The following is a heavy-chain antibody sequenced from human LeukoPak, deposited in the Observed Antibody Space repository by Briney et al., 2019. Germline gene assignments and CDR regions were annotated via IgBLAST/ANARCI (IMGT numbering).Heavy chain of an antibody. CDR2: IKSKTDGETT. Sequence: GGSLRHSCAASGFTFSNAWMSWVRQAPGKGLEWVGRIKSKTDGETTDYAAPVKGRFTISRDDSKNTLYLQMNSLKTEDTAVYYCTTTNWNYALDYWGQGTLVSVSS. D-gene: IGHD1-7*01. CDR1: GFTFSNAW. J-gene: IGHJ4*02. CDR3: TTTNWNYALDY. V-gene: IGHV3-15*01.